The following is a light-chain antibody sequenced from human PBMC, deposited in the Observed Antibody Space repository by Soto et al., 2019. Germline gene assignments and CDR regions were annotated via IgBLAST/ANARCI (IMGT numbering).Light chain of an antibody. CDR3: QQYNSYRA. CDR1: QSIDTW. Sequence: DIQMTQSPSTLPASVGDRVTITCRASQSIDTWLAWHQQKPGQVPKLLISKASSLESGVPSRFSGSGSGTEFTLTISSLQPDDSATYYCQQYNSYRAFGQGTKVDIK. V-gene: IGKV1-5*03. CDR2: KAS. J-gene: IGKJ1*01.